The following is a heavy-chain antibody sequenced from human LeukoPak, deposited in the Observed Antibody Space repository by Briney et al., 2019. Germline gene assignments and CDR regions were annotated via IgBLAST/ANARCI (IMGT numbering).Heavy chain of an antibody. V-gene: IGHV1-18*01. CDR1: GYTFTSYG. D-gene: IGHD3-22*01. J-gene: IGHJ4*02. Sequence: ASVKVSCKASGYTFTSYGIRWVRQAPGQGLEWMGWISAYNGNTNYAQKLQGRVTMTTDTSTSTAYMELRSLRSDDTAVYYCARDLYYDSSGSLLPPHYWGQGTLVTVSS. CDR2: ISAYNGNT. CDR3: ARDLYYDSSGSLLPPHY.